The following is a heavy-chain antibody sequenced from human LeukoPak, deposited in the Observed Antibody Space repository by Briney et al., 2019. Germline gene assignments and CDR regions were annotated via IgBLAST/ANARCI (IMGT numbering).Heavy chain of an antibody. CDR2: IYYSGST. CDR3: ARQSGDQSSAWYFDA. CDR1: GGSISSSSYY. J-gene: IGHJ4*02. Sequence: SETLSLTCTVSGGSISSSSYYWGWFRQPPAKGLEWIGSIYYSGSTYYNPSLKSRITISVDMSKNQFSLRLSSATAADTAIYYCARQSGDQSSAWYFDAWGQGTLVTVSS. D-gene: IGHD6-19*01. V-gene: IGHV4-39*01.